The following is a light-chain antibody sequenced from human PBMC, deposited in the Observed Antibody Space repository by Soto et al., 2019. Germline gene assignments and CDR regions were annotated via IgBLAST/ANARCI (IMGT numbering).Light chain of an antibody. CDR3: QQRSNWPPT. V-gene: IGKV1-33*01. Sequence: LSASVGDSVTITCRASQDIDNYLNWYQHRPGEAPKLLIYAASYLETGVSTRFSGSGSGTDFTLTISSVEPEDFAVYICQQRSNWPPTFGQGTRLEIK. CDR2: AAS. J-gene: IGKJ5*01. CDR1: QDIDNY.